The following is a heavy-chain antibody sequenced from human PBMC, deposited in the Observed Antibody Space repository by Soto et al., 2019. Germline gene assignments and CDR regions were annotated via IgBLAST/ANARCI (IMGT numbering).Heavy chain of an antibody. CDR1: GFTVSSNY. CDR3: ARSGVDCRGGSCYSGTHYAFDI. D-gene: IGHD2-15*01. V-gene: IGHV3-53*02. Sequence: EVQLVETGGGLIQPGGSLRLSCAASGFTVSSNYMSWVRQAPGKGLEWVSVIYSGGSTYYADSVKGRFTISRDNSKTAVYLQMNRLRGEDTAVYYCARSGVDCRGGSCYSGTHYAFDIWGQGPMVAVSS. J-gene: IGHJ3*02. CDR2: IYSGGST.